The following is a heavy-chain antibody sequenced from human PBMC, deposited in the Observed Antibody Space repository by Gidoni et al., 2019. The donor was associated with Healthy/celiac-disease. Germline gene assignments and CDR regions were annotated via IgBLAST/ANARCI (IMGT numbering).Heavy chain of an antibody. CDR3: ARVLTSYYDFWSGYYSPDY. D-gene: IGHD3-3*01. V-gene: IGHV1-18*01. CDR2: IRAYNANT. J-gene: IGHJ4*02. Sequence: QVQLVQSGAEVKKPGASVKVSCKASGYTFTSFGISWVRQAPGQGTEWMGWIRAYNANTTYAQKLQGRVTMTTDTSTSTAYMELRSLRSDDTAVYYCARVLTSYYDFWSGYYSPDYWGQGTLVTVSS. CDR1: GYTFTSFG.